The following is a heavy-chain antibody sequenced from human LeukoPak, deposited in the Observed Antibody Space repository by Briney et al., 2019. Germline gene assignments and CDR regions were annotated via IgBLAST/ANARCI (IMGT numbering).Heavy chain of an antibody. Sequence: PSETLSLTCTVSGGSISSYYWSWIRQPPGKGLEWIGYIYYSGSTNYNPSLKSRVTMSVDTSKNQFSLKLSSVTAADTAVYYCARVVGVYVGLGYFDYWGQGTLVTVSS. CDR1: GGSISSYY. J-gene: IGHJ4*02. D-gene: IGHD1-26*01. V-gene: IGHV4-59*12. CDR3: ARVVGVYVGLGYFDY. CDR2: IYYSGST.